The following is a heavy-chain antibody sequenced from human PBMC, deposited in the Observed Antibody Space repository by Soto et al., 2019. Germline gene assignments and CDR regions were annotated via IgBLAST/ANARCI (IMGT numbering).Heavy chain of an antibody. D-gene: IGHD3-10*01. CDR2: IYRSGDD. V-gene: IGHV4-30-2*01. J-gene: IGHJ5*01. Sequence: SDTLSLTCAVSGGSISGTGSSWSWLRQPPGGGSEWLGYIYRSGDDLYYPSLKTRLTMSLDTSKNQFSLTLNSVTAADTAVYYCARAQFYSSSGNFNNLMFDSWGQGTQVTV. CDR1: GGSISGTGSS. CDR3: ARAQFYSSSGNFNNLMFDS.